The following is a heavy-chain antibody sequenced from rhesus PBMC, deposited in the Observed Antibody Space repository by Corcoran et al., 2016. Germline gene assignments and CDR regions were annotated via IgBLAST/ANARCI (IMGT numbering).Heavy chain of an antibody. CDR3: ARAYSWNTPPGGYFEF. Sequence: QVQLQESGPGLVKPSETLSLTCAVSGGSISSGYYYWSWIRQPPGKGLEWIGYITYSGSTSYNPSLKSRVTISRDTSKNQVSLTLSSVTAADTAVYYCARAYSWNTPPGGYFEFWGQGALVTVSS. CDR1: GGSISSGYYY. J-gene: IGHJ1*01. D-gene: IGHD1-20*01. CDR2: ITYSGST. V-gene: IGHV4-122*02.